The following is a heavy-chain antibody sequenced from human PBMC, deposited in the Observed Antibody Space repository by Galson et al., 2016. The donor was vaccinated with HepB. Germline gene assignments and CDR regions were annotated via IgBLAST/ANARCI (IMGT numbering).Heavy chain of an antibody. Sequence: SLRLSCAAAGFNFYGYWMSWVRQVPVRGLEWMANIREDSFEKYYMESVKGRFTISRDNAKSSLFLQMNYLTAEDTGVYYCARGIMAAHWGMDVWGQGTTVIVSS. CDR3: ARGIMAAHWGMDV. CDR2: IREDSFEK. D-gene: IGHD3-16*01. V-gene: IGHV3-7*03. CDR1: GFNFYGYW. J-gene: IGHJ6*02.